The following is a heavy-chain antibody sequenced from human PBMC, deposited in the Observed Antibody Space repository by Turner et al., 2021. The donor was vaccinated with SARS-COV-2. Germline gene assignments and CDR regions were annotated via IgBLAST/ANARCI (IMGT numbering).Heavy chain of an antibody. V-gene: IGHV1-8*01. Sequence: QVQPVQSGAEVKKPGASVTVYCKASGYTFTSYDINWVRQATGQGLEWMGWMNPNSGNTGYAQKFQVRVTMTRNTFISTAYMELSSLRSEDTAICYCASAPQLTVWFDPWGQGTLVTVSS. CDR2: MNPNSGNT. CDR3: ASAPQLTVWFDP. J-gene: IGHJ5*02. CDR1: GYTFTSYD. D-gene: IGHD3-9*01.